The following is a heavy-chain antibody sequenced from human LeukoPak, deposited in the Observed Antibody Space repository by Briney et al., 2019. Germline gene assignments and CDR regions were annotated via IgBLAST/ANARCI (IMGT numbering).Heavy chain of an antibody. CDR1: GFTFSNYA. V-gene: IGHV3-30*04. J-gene: IGHJ4*02. Sequence: GGSLRLSCAASGFTFSNYAMHWVRQAPGKGLEWVAVISYDGSNKYYADSVKGRFTISRDNSKNTLYLQMNSLRAEDTAVYYCAKDPTSSSWYPFDYWGQGTLVTVPS. D-gene: IGHD6-13*01. CDR2: ISYDGSNK. CDR3: AKDPTSSSWYPFDY.